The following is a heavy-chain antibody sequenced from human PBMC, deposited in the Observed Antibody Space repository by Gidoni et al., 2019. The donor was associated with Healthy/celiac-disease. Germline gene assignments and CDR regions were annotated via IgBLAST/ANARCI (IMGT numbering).Heavy chain of an antibody. J-gene: IGHJ4*02. V-gene: IGHV4-34*01. CDR3: ARGGNGESGEQIDY. D-gene: IGHD1-26*01. Sequence: QVQLQQWGAGLLKPSETLSLTCAVYGGSFGGYYWSWIRQPPGKGLEWIGEINHSGSTNYNPSLKSRVTISVDTSKNQFSLKLSSVTAADTAVYYCARGGNGESGEQIDYWGQGTLVTVSS. CDR1: GGSFGGYY. CDR2: INHSGST.